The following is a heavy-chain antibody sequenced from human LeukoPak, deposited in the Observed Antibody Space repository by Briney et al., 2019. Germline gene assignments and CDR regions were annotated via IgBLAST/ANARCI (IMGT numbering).Heavy chain of an antibody. V-gene: IGHV1-69*04. CDR3: ARDRERITMIVAPGGGYGMDV. J-gene: IGHJ6*02. Sequence: ASVKVSCKASGGTFSSYAISWVRQAPGQGLEWMGRIIPILGIANYAQKFQGRVTITADKSTSTAYMELSSLRSEDTAVYYCARDRERITMIVAPGGGYGMDVWGQGTTVTVSS. CDR1: GGTFSSYA. D-gene: IGHD3-22*01. CDR2: IIPILGIA.